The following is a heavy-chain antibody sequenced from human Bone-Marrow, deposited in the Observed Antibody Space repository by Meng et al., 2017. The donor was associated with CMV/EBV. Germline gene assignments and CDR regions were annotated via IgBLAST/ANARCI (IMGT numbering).Heavy chain of an antibody. J-gene: IGHJ4*02. CDR2: INPNSGGT. Sequence: ASVKVSCKASGYTFTGYYMHWVRQAPGQGLEWMGWINPNSGGTNYAQKFQGRVTMTRDTSISTAYMELSRLRSDDTAVYYCARVSLGATGDDYWGQGTRVTVSS. V-gene: IGHV1-2*02. CDR1: GYTFTGYY. CDR3: ARVSLGATGDDY. D-gene: IGHD1-26*01.